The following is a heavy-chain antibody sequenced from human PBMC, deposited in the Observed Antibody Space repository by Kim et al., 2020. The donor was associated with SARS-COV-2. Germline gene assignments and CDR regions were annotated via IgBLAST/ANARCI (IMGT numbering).Heavy chain of an antibody. J-gene: IGHJ4*02. CDR2: ISAYNGNT. CDR1: GYTFTSYG. CDR3: ASGPTSDYYDSSVSFDY. Sequence: ASVKVSCKASGYTFTSYGISWVRQAPGQGLEWMGWISAYNGNTNYAQKLHGRVTMTTDTSTSTAYMELRSLRSDDTAVYYCASGPTSDYYDSSVSFDYWGQGTLVTVSS. D-gene: IGHD3-22*01. V-gene: IGHV1-18*01.